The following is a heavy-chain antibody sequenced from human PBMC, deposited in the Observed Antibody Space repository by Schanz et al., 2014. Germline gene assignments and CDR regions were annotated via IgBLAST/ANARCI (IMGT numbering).Heavy chain of an antibody. CDR2: ISAYNGHT. D-gene: IGHD3-10*01. CDR3: ARAKRFGDMDV. J-gene: IGHJ6*02. Sequence: QVQLVPSGAEVKKPGSSVKVSCKASGGTFSSFGINWVRQAPGQGLEWMGWISAYNGHTDYAQKLQGRVTLTTDTSTSTAYMELRNLRSDDTAVYYCARAKRFGDMDVWGQGTTVTVSS. V-gene: IGHV1-18*01. CDR1: GGTFSSFG.